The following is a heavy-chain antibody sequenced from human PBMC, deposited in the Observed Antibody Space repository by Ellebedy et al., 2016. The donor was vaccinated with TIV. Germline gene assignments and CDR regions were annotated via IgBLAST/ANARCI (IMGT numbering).Heavy chain of an antibody. Sequence: PGGSLRLSCAASGFTFSSYGMHWVRQAPGEGLEWVAVISYDGSNKYYADSVKGRFTISRDNAMKSLYLEMNSLRDEDTAVYYCARVRGTYAYGMDVWGQGTTVTVSS. CDR3: ARVRGTYAYGMDV. CDR2: ISYDGSNK. V-gene: IGHV3-30*03. J-gene: IGHJ6*02. D-gene: IGHD3-16*01. CDR1: GFTFSSYG.